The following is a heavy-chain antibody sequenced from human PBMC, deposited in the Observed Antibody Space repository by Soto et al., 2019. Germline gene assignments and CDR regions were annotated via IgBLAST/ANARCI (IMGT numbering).Heavy chain of an antibody. Sequence: QVQLVQSGAEVKKPGSSVKVSCKASGRTFSSYAISWVLQAPGQGLEWMGGIIPIFGTANYAQKFKGRVTITADESTSTAYMELSSMRSEDTAVYYCARVERHSSGTSLFDPWGQGTLVTVSS. V-gene: IGHV1-69*01. CDR2: IIPIFGTA. J-gene: IGHJ5*01. CDR3: ARVERHSSGTSLFDP. CDR1: GRTFSSYA. D-gene: IGHD3-22*01.